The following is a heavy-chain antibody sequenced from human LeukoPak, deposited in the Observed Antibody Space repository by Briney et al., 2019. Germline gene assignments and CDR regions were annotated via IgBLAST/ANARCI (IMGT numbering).Heavy chain of an antibody. J-gene: IGHJ4*02. D-gene: IGHD1-26*01. Sequence: SQTLSLTCSVSGDSISSGGYFWNWLRQHPGKGLEWIGSIYYGGRTDYNPSLKSRVSISVDTSKNQFSLNVRSVTAADTAVYFCARSLRSLRPVGSSWFDFWGQGTLVIVSS. CDR1: GDSISSGGYF. CDR3: ARSLRSLRPVGSSWFDF. CDR2: IYYGGRT. V-gene: IGHV4-31*03.